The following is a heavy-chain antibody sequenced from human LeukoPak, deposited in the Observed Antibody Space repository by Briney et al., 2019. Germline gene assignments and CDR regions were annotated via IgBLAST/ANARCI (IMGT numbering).Heavy chain of an antibody. CDR1: GYSFTSYW. D-gene: IGHD6-13*01. V-gene: IGHV5-51*01. CDR2: IYPGDSDT. Sequence: GESLKISCKGSGYSFTSYWIGWVRQMPGKGLEWMGIIYPGDSDTRYSPSFQGQVTISADKSISTAYLQWSSLKASDTATYYCARRAGSSSWYGVYYYMDVWGKGTTVTVSS. J-gene: IGHJ6*03. CDR3: ARRAGSSSWYGVYYYMDV.